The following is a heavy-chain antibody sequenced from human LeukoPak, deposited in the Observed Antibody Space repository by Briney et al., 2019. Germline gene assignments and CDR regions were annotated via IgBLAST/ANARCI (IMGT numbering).Heavy chain of an antibody. J-gene: IGHJ4*02. Sequence: GGSLRLSCAASGFTFSSYRMNWVRQAPGKGLEWVSSISTSSSYIYYADSLKGRFTISRDNAKNSLYLQMNSLRAEDTAVYYCARDRRYSYGPPDFDYWGQGTLVTVSS. CDR2: ISTSSSYI. CDR1: GFTFSSYR. V-gene: IGHV3-21*01. CDR3: ARDRRYSYGPPDFDY. D-gene: IGHD5-18*01.